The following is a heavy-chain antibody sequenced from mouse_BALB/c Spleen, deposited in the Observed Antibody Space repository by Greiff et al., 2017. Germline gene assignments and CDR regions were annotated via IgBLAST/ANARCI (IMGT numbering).Heavy chain of an antibody. CDR2: ISSGSSTI. D-gene: IGHD2-1*01. V-gene: IGHV5-17*02. J-gene: IGHJ4*01. Sequence: EVQLVESGGGLVQPGGSRKLSCAASGFTFSSFGMHWVRQAPEKGLEWVAYISSGSSTIYYADTVKGRFTISRDNPKNTLFLQMTSLRSEDTAMYYCAREIGNYDAMDYWGQGTSVTVSS. CDR3: AREIGNYDAMDY. CDR1: GFTFSSFG.